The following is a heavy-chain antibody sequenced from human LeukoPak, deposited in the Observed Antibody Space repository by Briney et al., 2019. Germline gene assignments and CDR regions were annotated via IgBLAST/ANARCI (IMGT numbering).Heavy chain of an antibody. CDR2: IKHSGRT. D-gene: IGHD3-22*01. J-gene: IGHJ4*02. V-gene: IGHV4-34*01. CDR1: AVSFSGYY. Sequence: AETQSLTCAVYAVSFSGYYWSWIRHPPGEGLEWLGEIKHSGRTNYNPSLKSRVTTSVDTTKNQSSLKLSSVTAADTAVYYCARVRDTYYYDSSGQQFDYWGQGTLVTVSS. CDR3: ARVRDTYYYDSSGQQFDY.